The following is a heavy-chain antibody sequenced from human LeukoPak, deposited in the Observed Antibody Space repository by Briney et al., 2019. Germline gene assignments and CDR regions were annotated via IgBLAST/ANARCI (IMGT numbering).Heavy chain of an antibody. V-gene: IGHV3-74*01. CDR3: VRVKVGSWDWFDP. D-gene: IGHD1-26*01. J-gene: IGHJ5*02. CDR2: INSDESTT. Sequence: PGGSLRLSCAASGFTFSSYWMHWVRQAPGKGLVWVSRINSDESTTTYADSVKGRFTISRDNAKNTLYLLMNSLRAEDTAVYYCVRVKVGSWDWFDPWGQGTLVTVSS. CDR1: GFTFSSYW.